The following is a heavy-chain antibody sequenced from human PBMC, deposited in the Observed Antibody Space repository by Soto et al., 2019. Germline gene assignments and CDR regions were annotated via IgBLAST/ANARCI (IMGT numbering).Heavy chain of an antibody. CDR1: GASINTFY. Sequence: KSSETLSLPCTFSGASINTFYWTWIRQAAGRGLEWIGRIYSRGTTNYNPSLKSRVTMSVEKSNNQFSLKLSSVSAADTAVYFCATASSGYYAKGSFDIWGQGTMVPVSS. CDR3: ATASSGYYAKGSFDI. V-gene: IGHV4-4*07. D-gene: IGHD3-22*01. CDR2: IYSRGTT. J-gene: IGHJ3*02.